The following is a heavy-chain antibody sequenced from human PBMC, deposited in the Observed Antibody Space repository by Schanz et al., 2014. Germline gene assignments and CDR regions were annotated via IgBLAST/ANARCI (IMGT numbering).Heavy chain of an antibody. Sequence: QVQLVQSGAEVKKPGASVRVSCKASGYSFTTYDVNWVRQATGQGLEWMGWMNPTTGNRGYAQNSQGRVTMTRDTSLKTAYMEMTDLKFEDSGLDYCAIHYGDRPLWGQGSLIAVSS. D-gene: IGHD4-17*01. CDR1: GYSFTTYD. CDR3: AIHYGDRPL. J-gene: IGHJ4*02. CDR2: MNPTTGNR. V-gene: IGHV1-8*01.